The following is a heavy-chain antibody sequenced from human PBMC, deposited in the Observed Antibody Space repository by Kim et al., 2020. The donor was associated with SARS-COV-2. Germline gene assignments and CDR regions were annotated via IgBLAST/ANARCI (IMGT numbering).Heavy chain of an antibody. Sequence: ASVKVSCKASGYTFTSYYMHWVRQAPGQGLEWMGIINPSGGSTSYAQKFQGRVTMTRDTSTSTVYMELSSLRSEDTAVYYCARAVPTMVRAHTRNWFDPWGQGTLVTVSS. CDR1: GYTFTSYY. J-gene: IGHJ5*02. CDR2: INPSGGST. D-gene: IGHD3-10*01. V-gene: IGHV1-46*01. CDR3: ARAVPTMVRAHTRNWFDP.